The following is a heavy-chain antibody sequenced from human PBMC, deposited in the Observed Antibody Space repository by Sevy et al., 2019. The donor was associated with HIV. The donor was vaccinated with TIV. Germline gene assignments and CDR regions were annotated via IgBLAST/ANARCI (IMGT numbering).Heavy chain of an antibody. CDR2: SSWNSGSI. CDR1: GFTFDDYA. J-gene: IGHJ6*02. Sequence: GGSLRLSCAASGFTFDDYAMHWVRQAPGKGLEWVSDSSWNSGSIGYADSVKGRFTISRDNAKNSLYLQMNSLRAEDTALYYCAKDIGAAAGTGYYYYGMDVWGQGTTVTVSS. V-gene: IGHV3-9*01. CDR3: AKDIGAAAGTGYYYYGMDV. D-gene: IGHD6-13*01.